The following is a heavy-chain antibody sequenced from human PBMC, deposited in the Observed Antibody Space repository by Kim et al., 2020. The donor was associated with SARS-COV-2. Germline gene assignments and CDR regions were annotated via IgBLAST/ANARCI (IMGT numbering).Heavy chain of an antibody. CDR3: ARPKTVPAHYWYFDL. CDR2: IHYGGST. Sequence: SETLSLTCTVSGGSISSSSYYWGWLRQPPGKGLQWLGSIHYGGSTSYYPSLKSRVTISVDTSKNQFSLNLNSVTAADTAVYYCARPKTVPAHYWYFDLWG. CDR1: GGSISSSSYY. D-gene: IGHD2-21*02. J-gene: IGHJ2*01. V-gene: IGHV4-39*01.